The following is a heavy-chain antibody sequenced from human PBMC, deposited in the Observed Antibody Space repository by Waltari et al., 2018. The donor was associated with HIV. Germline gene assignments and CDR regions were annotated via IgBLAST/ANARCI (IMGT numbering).Heavy chain of an antibody. V-gene: IGHV3-11*01. CDR1: GFKSSDYY. J-gene: IGHJ4*02. CDR3: ARDWGGLTF. D-gene: IGHD7-27*01. Sequence: QVQLVDSGGGLVKPGGSLRASCAAPGFKSSDYYMTWIRQPPGKGLEWVSYISGGSTTIMYADSVKGRFTISRDDAKNSIYLKMDSLRVDDTAVYFCARDWGGLTFWGQGALVTVSS. CDR2: ISGGSTTI.